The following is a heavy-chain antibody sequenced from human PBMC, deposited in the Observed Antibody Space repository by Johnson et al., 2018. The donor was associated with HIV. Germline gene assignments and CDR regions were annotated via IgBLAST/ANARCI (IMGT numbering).Heavy chain of an antibody. CDR2: IWYDGSNK. D-gene: IGHD5-12*01. J-gene: IGHJ3*02. Sequence: QVQLVESGGGVVQPGRSLRLSCAASGFTFSSYGMHWVRQDPGKGLEWVAVIWYDGSNKYYVDSVKGRFTISRDNSKNTLYLQMNSLLPEDTAVYYCAKSDSGYDAFDIWGQGTMVTVSS. CDR1: GFTFSSYG. CDR3: AKSDSGYDAFDI. V-gene: IGHV3-33*06.